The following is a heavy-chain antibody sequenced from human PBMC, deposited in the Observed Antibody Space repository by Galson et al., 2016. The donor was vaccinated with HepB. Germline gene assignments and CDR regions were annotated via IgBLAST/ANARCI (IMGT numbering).Heavy chain of an antibody. CDR2: IYYSGST. CDR3: ARVRNYYDSSGYKHYFDY. Sequence: ATLSLTCTVSGGSISSYYWSWIRQPPGKGLEWIGYIYYSGSTNYNPSLKSRVTISVDTSKNQFSLKLSSVTAADTAVYHCARVRNYYDSSGYKHYFDYWGQGTLVTVSS. CDR1: GGSISSYY. J-gene: IGHJ4*02. D-gene: IGHD3-22*01. V-gene: IGHV4-59*01.